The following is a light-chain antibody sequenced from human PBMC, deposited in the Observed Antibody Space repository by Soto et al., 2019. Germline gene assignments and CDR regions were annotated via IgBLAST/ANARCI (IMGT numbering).Light chain of an antibody. CDR3: SSYTSSSTLLYV. Sequence: QSALTQPASVSGSPGQSITISCTGTSSDVGGYNYVSWYQQHPGKAPKLMIYDVSNRPSGVSNRFSGSKSGNTASPTISGLQAEDEADYYCSSYTSSSTLLYVFGTGTKVPVL. CDR2: DVS. V-gene: IGLV2-14*01. J-gene: IGLJ1*01. CDR1: SSDVGGYNY.